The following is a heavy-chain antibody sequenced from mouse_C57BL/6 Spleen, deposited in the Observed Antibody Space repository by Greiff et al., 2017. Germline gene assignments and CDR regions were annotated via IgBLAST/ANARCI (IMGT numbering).Heavy chain of an antibody. J-gene: IGHJ4*01. V-gene: IGHV14-3*01. CDR1: GYSINNNY. CDR2: IDPANGNT. D-gene: IGHD2-2*01. CDR3: ARVSSTEVRTRAMDY. Sequence: EVKLQQSVAELVRPGASVKLSCTASGYSINNNYMHWVKQRPEKGLEWIGRIDPANGNTNSDPKFQGKATLTADTSSNTAYLQLSSLTSEDTAIYYGARVSSTEVRTRAMDYWGQGTSVTVSS.